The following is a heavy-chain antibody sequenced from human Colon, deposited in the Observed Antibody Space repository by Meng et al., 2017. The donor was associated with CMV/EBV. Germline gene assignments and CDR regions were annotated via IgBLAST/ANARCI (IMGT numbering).Heavy chain of an antibody. V-gene: IGHV3-21*01. CDR1: GFTFDDYS. Sequence: GGSLRLSCTASGFTFDDYSIHWVRQVPGKGLEWVSSISSSSSYIYYADSVKGRFTISRDNAKNSLYLQMNSLRAEDTAVYYCARAPSTYYDFGSGYYYFDYWGQGTLVTVSS. CDR3: ARAPSTYYDFGSGYYYFDY. D-gene: IGHD3-3*01. J-gene: IGHJ4*02. CDR2: ISSSSSYI.